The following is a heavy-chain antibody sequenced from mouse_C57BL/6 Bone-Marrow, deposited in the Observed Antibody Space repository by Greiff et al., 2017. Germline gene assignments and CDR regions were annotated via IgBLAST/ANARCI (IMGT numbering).Heavy chain of an antibody. D-gene: IGHD2-12*01. J-gene: IGHJ3*01. V-gene: IGHV14-4*01. Sequence: VQLQQSGAELVRPGASVKLSCTASGFNIKDDYMHWVKQRPEQGLEWTGWIDPENGDTEYASKFQGKATITADTSSKTAYLQLSSLTSEDTAVYYCTTVGYHKGGFAYWGQGTLVTVSA. CDR2: IDPENGDT. CDR1: GFNIKDDY. CDR3: TTVGYHKGGFAY.